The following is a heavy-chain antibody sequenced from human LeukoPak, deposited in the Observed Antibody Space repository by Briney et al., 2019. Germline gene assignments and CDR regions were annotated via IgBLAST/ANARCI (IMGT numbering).Heavy chain of an antibody. CDR2: ISYDGSNK. Sequence: PGGSLRLSCAASGFTFSSYAMRWVRQAPGKGLEWVAVISYDGSNKYYADSVKGRFTISRDNSKNTLYLQMNSLRAEDTAVYYCARVAYSVPDYWGQGTLVTVSS. V-gene: IGHV3-30*04. J-gene: IGHJ4*02. CDR3: ARVAYSVPDY. CDR1: GFTFSSYA. D-gene: IGHD3-10*02.